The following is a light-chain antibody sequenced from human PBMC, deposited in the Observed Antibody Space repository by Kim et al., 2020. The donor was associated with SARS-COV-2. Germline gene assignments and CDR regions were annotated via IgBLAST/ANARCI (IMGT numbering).Light chain of an antibody. V-gene: IGLV2-8*01. CDR1: SSDVGHYNH. Sequence: QSALTQPPSASGSPGQSVTISCTGTSSDVGHYNHVSWYQQHPGKAPKLMIYEVSKRPSGVPDRLSGSKSGNTASLTVSGLQAEDEADYYCSSYAGSDNYVFGTGTKVTVL. J-gene: IGLJ1*01. CDR3: SSYAGSDNYV. CDR2: EVS.